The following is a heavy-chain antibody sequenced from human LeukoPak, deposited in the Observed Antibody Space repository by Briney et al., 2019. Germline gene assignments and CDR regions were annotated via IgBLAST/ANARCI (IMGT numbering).Heavy chain of an antibody. CDR2: INAGNGNT. CDR1: GYTFTSYA. CDR3: ARDSTYYDILTGYPRDY. Sequence: GASVKVSCKASGYTFTSYAMHWVRQAPGQRLEWMGWINAGNGNTKYSQKFQGRVTITRDTSASTAYMELSSLRSEDTAVYYCARDSTYYDILTGYPRDYWGQGTLVTVSS. J-gene: IGHJ4*02. V-gene: IGHV1-3*01. D-gene: IGHD3-9*01.